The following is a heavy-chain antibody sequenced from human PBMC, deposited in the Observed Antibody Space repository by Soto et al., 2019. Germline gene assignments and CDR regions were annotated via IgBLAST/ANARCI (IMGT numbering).Heavy chain of an antibody. CDR2: MDGTSTHI. Sequence: GGSLRLSCVASGFSFSSYSMNWVRQAPGKGLEWVASMDGTSTHILYPDSLRGRFTISRDNAKSSLYLQMNSLRVEDTGVYYCAKHETGQWVVHAPPEFWGQGTLVTVSS. J-gene: IGHJ4*02. V-gene: IGHV3-21*01. CDR3: AKHETGQWVVHAPPEF. CDR1: GFSFSSYS. D-gene: IGHD2-15*01.